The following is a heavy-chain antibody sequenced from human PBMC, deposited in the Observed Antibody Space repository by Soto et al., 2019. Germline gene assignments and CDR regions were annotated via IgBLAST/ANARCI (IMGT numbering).Heavy chain of an antibody. CDR1: GFTFSSYA. J-gene: IGHJ5*02. D-gene: IGHD3-3*01. CDR2: IRGSGGST. CDR3: ATFGDWIDSLFGVVIIPYGWFDH. V-gene: IGHV3-23*01. Sequence: EVQLLASGGGLVQPGGSLRLSCAASGFTFSSYAMSWVRQAPGKELEWVSAIRGSGGSTYYADSLKGRFTISRDNSKNTLYLQMNSLGGEYTAVYYCATFGDWIDSLFGVVIIPYGWFDHWGQGTLVTVSA.